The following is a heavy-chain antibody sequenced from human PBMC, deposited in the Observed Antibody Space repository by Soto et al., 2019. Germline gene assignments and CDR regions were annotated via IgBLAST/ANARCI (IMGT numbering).Heavy chain of an antibody. V-gene: IGHV3-23*01. CDR2: IGADVTNI. J-gene: IGHJ4*01. Sequence: EVQLLESGGGLVQPGGSLRLSCAASGLIFSNYAITWVRQAPGKGLEWVSSIGADVTNIHYADSVKGRFTISRDSSKDTVYLQMNNLRADDTAVYYCAKDPNGDYVGAFDSWGHGTLVTVSS. D-gene: IGHD4-17*01. CDR3: AKDPNGDYVGAFDS. CDR1: GLIFSNYA.